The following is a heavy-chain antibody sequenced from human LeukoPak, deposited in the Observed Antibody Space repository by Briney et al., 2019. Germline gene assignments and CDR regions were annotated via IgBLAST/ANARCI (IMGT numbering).Heavy chain of an antibody. Sequence: PSQTLSLTCTVSGGSISSGGYYWSWIRQHPGKGLEWIGYIYYSGSTYYNPSLKSRVTISVDRSKNQFSLKLSSVTAADTAVYYCARDYDFWSGDGYNWFDPWGQGTLVTVSS. V-gene: IGHV4-31*03. CDR2: IYYSGST. CDR1: GGSISSGGYY. CDR3: ARDYDFWSGDGYNWFDP. J-gene: IGHJ5*02. D-gene: IGHD3-3*01.